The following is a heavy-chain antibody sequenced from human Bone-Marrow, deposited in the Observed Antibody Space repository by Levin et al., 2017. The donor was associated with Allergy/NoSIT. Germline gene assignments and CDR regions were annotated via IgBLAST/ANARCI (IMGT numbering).Heavy chain of an antibody. CDR2: ISYDSNNK. CDR1: GFTFSTYA. V-gene: IGHV3-30-3*01. Sequence: GGSLRLSCAASGFTFSTYAMHWVRQAPGKGLEWVAVISYDSNNKYYADSVKGRFTISRDNSKNTLYLQMNSLRGEDTAVYYCAKDRGAYHGMDVWGQGTTVTVSS. CDR3: AKDRGAYHGMDV. D-gene: IGHD3-10*01. J-gene: IGHJ6*02.